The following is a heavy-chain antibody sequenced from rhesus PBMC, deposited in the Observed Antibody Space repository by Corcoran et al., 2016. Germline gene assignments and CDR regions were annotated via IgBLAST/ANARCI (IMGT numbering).Heavy chain of an antibody. Sequence: QVQLQESGPGLVKPSETLSLTCAVSGGSISSTYWRWIRQPPGKGLEWVGYIYGSSGSTYYKPSLKSRVTISTDTSKNQFSLKLSSVTAADTAVYYCARDWVTTVADDAFDFWGQGLRVTVSS. CDR1: GGSISSTY. D-gene: IGHD4-29*01. J-gene: IGHJ3*01. CDR2: IYGSSGST. CDR3: ARDWVTTVADDAFDF. V-gene: IGHV4-160*01.